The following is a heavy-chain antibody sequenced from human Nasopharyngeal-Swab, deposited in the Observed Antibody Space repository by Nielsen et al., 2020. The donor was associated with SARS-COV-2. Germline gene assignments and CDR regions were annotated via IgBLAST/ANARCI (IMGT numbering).Heavy chain of an antibody. D-gene: IGHD3-22*01. J-gene: IGHJ4*02. Sequence: WVRQAPGQGLEWMGGIIPILGTANYAQKFQGRVTITADESTSTAYMELSSLRSEDTAVYYCARDPSGDYYYDSSGRPRHYFDYWGQGTLVTVSS. CDR2: IIPILGTA. V-gene: IGHV1-69*01. CDR3: ARDPSGDYYYDSSGRPRHYFDY.